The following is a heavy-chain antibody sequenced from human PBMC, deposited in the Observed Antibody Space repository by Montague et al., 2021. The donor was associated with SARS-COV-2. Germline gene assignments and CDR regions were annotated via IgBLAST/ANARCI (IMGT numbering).Heavy chain of an antibody. V-gene: IGHV4-39*07. CDR1: GGSISSSSYY. CDR2: IYYSGST. Sequence: SETLSLTCTVSGGSISSSSYYWGWIRQPPGKGLEWIGSIYYSGSTYYNPSLKSRVTISVDTSKNQFSLKLSSVTAADTAVYYCARDGSLCFVILIGPRHYYYGMDVWGQGTTVTDSS. D-gene: IGHD3-9*01. CDR3: ARDGSLCFVILIGPRHYYYGMDV. J-gene: IGHJ6*02.